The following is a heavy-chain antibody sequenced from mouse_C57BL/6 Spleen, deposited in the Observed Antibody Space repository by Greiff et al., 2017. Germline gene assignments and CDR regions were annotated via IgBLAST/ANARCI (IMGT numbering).Heavy chain of an antibody. D-gene: IGHD1-1*01. Sequence: QVQLQQSGAELVKPGASVKISCKASGYAFSSYWMNWVKQRPGKGLEWIGQIYPGDGDTNYNGKFKGKATLTADKSSSTAYMQLSSLTSEDSAVYFCARYYYGSSYLYYYAMDYWGQGTSVTVSS. V-gene: IGHV1-80*01. J-gene: IGHJ4*01. CDR1: GYAFSSYW. CDR2: IYPGDGDT. CDR3: ARYYYGSSYLYYYAMDY.